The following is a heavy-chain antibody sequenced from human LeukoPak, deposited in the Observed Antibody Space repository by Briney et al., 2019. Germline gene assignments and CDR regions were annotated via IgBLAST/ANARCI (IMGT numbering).Heavy chain of an antibody. D-gene: IGHD5-18*01. V-gene: IGHV3-74*01. CDR2: LIMVGSSI. CDR3: ARDLQLWTTRDTRGGAQVGY. CDR1: GSPFSSTG. Sequence: GGPLRPPGPALGSPFSSTGLNWAGQAQGKGRGWVSGLIMVGSSISYADSVKGRFTISRDNAKNTLYLQMNSLKAEDTAVYYCARDLQLWTTRDTRGGAQVGYWGQGTLVTVSS. J-gene: IGHJ4*02.